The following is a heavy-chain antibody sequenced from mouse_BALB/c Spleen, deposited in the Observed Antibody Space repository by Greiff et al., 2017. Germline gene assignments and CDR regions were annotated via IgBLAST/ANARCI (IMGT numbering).Heavy chain of an antibody. CDR1: GFAFSSYD. J-gene: IGHJ3*01. CDR2: ISSGGGST. Sequence: EVHLVESGGGLVKPGGSLKLSCAASGFAFSSYDMSWVRQTPEKRLEWVAYISSGGGSTYYPDTVKGRFTISRDNAKNTLYLQMSSLKSEDTAMYYCARITTAYWGQGTLVTVSA. V-gene: IGHV5-12-1*01. CDR3: ARITTAY. D-gene: IGHD1-2*01.